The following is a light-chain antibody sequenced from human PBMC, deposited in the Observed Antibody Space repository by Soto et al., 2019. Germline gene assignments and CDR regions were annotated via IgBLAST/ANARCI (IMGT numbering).Light chain of an antibody. CDR1: QSVSSY. CDR2: GAS. Sequence: EIVMTQSPATLSVSPGERATLSCRANQSVSSYLAWYQQKPGQAPRLLIYGASSRATGIPDRFSGSGSGADFTLTISSLQPEDFATYYCQQLNSYPFTFGGGTKVDIK. V-gene: IGKV3-15*01. CDR3: QQLNSYPFT. J-gene: IGKJ4*01.